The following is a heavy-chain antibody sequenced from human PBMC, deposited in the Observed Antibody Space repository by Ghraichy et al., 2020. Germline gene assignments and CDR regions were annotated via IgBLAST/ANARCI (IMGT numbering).Heavy chain of an antibody. CDR1: GGSFSGYY. J-gene: IGHJ5*02. V-gene: IGHV4-34*01. CDR3: ARGSQQWLVRAFDP. D-gene: IGHD6-19*01. CDR2: INHSGST. Sequence: SQTLSLTCAVYGGSFSGYYWSWIRQPPGKGLEWIGEINHSGSTNYNPSLKSRVTISVDTSKNQFSLKLSSVTAADTAVYYCARGSQQWLVRAFDPWGQGTLVTVSS.